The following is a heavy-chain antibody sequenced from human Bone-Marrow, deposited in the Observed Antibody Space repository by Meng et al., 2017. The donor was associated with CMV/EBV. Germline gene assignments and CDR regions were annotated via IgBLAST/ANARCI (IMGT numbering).Heavy chain of an antibody. V-gene: IGHV3-30*04. CDR2: MSRDGNYK. CDR3: ASDYYDDSGYGH. D-gene: IGHD3-22*01. Sequence: SGAAAGFTLSNYGVHGVRQAPGKVLEWVASMSRDGNYKHDAASVKGRFTISRDNSKNTLYLQMNSLRTEDTAVYYCASDYYDDSGYGHWGQGTLVTVSS. J-gene: IGHJ4*02. CDR1: GFTLSNYG.